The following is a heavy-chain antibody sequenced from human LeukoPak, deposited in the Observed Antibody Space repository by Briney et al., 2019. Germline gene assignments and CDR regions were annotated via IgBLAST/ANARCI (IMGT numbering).Heavy chain of an antibody. CDR3: ASDTIGHDTFDF. Sequence: GGSLRLSCAASGFTFSSYAMSWVRQAPGKGLEWVSSISSGSNYIFYRDSVRGRFTVSRDNAKSSLYLQMNSLRAEDTAVYYCASDTIGHDTFDFWGQGTMVTVSS. CDR1: GFTFSSYA. V-gene: IGHV3-21*06. J-gene: IGHJ3*01. D-gene: IGHD3-3*01. CDR2: ISSGSNYI.